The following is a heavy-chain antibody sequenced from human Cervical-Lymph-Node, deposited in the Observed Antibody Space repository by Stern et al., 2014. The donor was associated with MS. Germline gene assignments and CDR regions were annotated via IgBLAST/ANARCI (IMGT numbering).Heavy chain of an antibody. D-gene: IGHD6-19*01. V-gene: IGHV1-18*01. Sequence: QMQLVQSGAEVKKPGASVKVSCKTSGYTFSSYGISWVRQAPGQGLEWMGWISTYNGNANYAQNLHGRVTVTTDTSTTTVYMELRSLRSDDTAVYYCAREAYTSGSDYWGQGTLVTVSS. CDR1: GYTFSSYG. J-gene: IGHJ4*02. CDR2: ISTYNGNA. CDR3: AREAYTSGSDY.